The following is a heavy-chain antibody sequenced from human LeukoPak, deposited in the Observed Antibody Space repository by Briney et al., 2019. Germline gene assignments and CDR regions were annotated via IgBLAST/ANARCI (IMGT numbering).Heavy chain of an antibody. J-gene: IGHJ5*02. Sequence: GGSLRLSCAASGFTFSNYWMYWVRQAPGKGLVWVSRINPDGRSTNCTDSVKGRFTISRDNANNTLYLQMNSLRAEYTAIYYCVRAIDYGDYEWFDPWGQGTLVSVSS. CDR1: GFTFSNYW. CDR3: VRAIDYGDYEWFDP. CDR2: INPDGRST. D-gene: IGHD4-17*01. V-gene: IGHV3-74*01.